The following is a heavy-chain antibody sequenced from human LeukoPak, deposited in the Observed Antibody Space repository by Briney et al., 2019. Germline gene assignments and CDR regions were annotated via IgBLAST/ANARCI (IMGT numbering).Heavy chain of an antibody. CDR2: VDPEDGET. CDR1: GGTFNNSA. Sequence: ASVKVSCKTSGGTFNNSAISWVRQAPGQGLEWMGLVDPEDGETIYAEKFQGRVTITADTSTDTAYMELSSLRSEDTAVYYCATMSNYYDSSPFAGYWGQGTLVTVSS. V-gene: IGHV1-69-2*01. J-gene: IGHJ4*02. CDR3: ATMSNYYDSSPFAGY. D-gene: IGHD3-22*01.